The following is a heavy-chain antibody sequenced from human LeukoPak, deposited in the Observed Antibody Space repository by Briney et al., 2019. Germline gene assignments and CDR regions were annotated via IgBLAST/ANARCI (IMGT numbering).Heavy chain of an antibody. D-gene: IGHD5-18*01. V-gene: IGHV4-61*01. Sequence: SETLPLTCTVSGGSVSSGSYYWSWIRQPPGKGLEWIGYIYYSGSTNYNPSLKSRVTISVDTSKNQFSLKLSSVTAADTAVYYCARETIRGYSYGDDAFDIWGQGTMVTVSS. J-gene: IGHJ3*02. CDR1: GGSVSSGSYY. CDR2: IYYSGST. CDR3: ARETIRGYSYGDDAFDI.